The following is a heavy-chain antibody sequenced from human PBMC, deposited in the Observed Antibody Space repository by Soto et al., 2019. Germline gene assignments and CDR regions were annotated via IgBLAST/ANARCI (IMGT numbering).Heavy chain of an antibody. CDR2: IYYSGST. D-gene: IGHD6-13*01. J-gene: IGHJ6*02. V-gene: IGHV4-31*03. CDR1: GGSISSGGYY. CDR3: ARVMQQYGMDV. Sequence: SETLSLTCTVSGGSISSGGYYWSWIRQHPGKGLEWIGYIYYSGSTYYNPSLKSRVTISVDTSKNQFSLKLSSVTAPDTAMYYCARVMQQYGMDVWGQGTTVTVSS.